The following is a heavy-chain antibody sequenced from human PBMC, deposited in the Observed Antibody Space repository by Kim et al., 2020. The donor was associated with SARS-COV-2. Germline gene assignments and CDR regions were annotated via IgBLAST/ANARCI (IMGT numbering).Heavy chain of an antibody. D-gene: IGHD2-8*01. CDR2: INPKSGDT. CDR1: AYNFDAFY. Sequence: ASVKVSCKTSAYNFDAFYIHWVRQAPGQGLEWMGWINPKSGDTKFARGFQDRVTLTTDTSITTATLEMRRLRFDDTAIYYCVTDTSGNWIAPWGQGSRVIVSS. V-gene: IGHV1-2*02. CDR3: VTDTSGNWIAP. J-gene: IGHJ5*02.